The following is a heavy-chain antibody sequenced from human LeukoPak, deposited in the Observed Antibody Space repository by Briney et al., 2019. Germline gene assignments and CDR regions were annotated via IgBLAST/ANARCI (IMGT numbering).Heavy chain of an antibody. CDR2: ISYDGSNK. D-gene: IGHD2-15*01. V-gene: IGHV3-30*18. CDR1: GFIFSSYG. J-gene: IGHJ6*04. CDR3: AKGGGYCSGGSCLDV. Sequence: GGSLRLSCAASGFIFSSYGMHWVRQAPGKGLEWVAVISYDGSNKYYADSVKGRFTISRDNSKNTLYLQMNSLRAEDTAVYYRAKGGGYCSGGSCLDVWGKGTTVTVSS.